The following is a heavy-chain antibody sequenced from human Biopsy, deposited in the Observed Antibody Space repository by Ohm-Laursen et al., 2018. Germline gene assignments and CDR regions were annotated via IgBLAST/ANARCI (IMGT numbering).Heavy chain of an antibody. J-gene: IGHJ4*02. V-gene: IGHV1-2*02. Sequence: ASVKVSCKASGYTFTGYYMHWVRQAPGQGLGWMGWINPNSGGTNYAQKFQGRVTMTRDTSISTAYMELSRLRSDDTAVYYCATITRGATRFPFDYWGQGTLVTVSS. CDR3: ATITRGATRFPFDY. CDR2: INPNSGGT. CDR1: GYTFTGYY. D-gene: IGHD1-26*01.